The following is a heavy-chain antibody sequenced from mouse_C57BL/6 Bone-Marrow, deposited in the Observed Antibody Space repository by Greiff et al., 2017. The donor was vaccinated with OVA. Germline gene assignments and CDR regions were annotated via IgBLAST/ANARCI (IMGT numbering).Heavy chain of an antibody. V-gene: IGHV1-64*01. J-gene: IGHJ1*03. CDR1: GYTFTSYW. D-gene: IGHD2-3*01. CDR3: ARHDGYPWYFDV. CDR2: IHPNSGST. Sequence: QVQLQQPGAELVKPGASVKLSCKASGYTFTSYWMHWVKQRPGQGLEWIGMIHPNSGSTNYNEKFKSKATLTVDKSSSTAYMQLSSLTSEDSAVYYCARHDGYPWYFDVWGTGTTVTVSS.